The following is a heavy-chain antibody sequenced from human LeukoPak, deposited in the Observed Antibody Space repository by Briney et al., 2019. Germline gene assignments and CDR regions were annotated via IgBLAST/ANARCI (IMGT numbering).Heavy chain of an antibody. Sequence: GGSLRLSCAASGFTFSSYAMSWVRQAPGKGLEWVAVISKDGSRRFFPDSVKGRFTISRDNSNNTLYLQMNSLRVEDTAVYYCAKVRSPSTVSHYGMDVWGQGTTVTVSS. CDR1: GFTFSSYA. CDR3: AKVRSPSTVSHYGMDV. J-gene: IGHJ6*02. V-gene: IGHV3-30*18. D-gene: IGHD4-11*01. CDR2: ISKDGSRR.